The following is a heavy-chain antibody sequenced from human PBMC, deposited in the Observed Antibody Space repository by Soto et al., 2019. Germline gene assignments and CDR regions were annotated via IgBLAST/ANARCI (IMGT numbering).Heavy chain of an antibody. CDR1: GFTFDDYS. J-gene: IGHJ4*02. D-gene: IGHD2-2*01. CDR2: ISWNSGSL. Sequence: GGSLRLSCAASGFTFDDYSMHWVRQAPGKGLEWVSGISWNSGSLGYADSVKGRFTISRDNAKNSLYLQMTSLRAEDTALYYCAKGLLGYCSSTSCLFDYWGQGTLVTVS. CDR3: AKGLLGYCSSTSCLFDY. V-gene: IGHV3-9*01.